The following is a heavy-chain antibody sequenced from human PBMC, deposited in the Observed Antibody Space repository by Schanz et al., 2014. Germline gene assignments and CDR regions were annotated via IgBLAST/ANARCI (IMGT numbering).Heavy chain of an antibody. CDR2: NSGYNVNP. V-gene: IGHV1-18*04. D-gene: IGHD3-9*01. J-gene: IGHJ4*02. CDR3: ARGWGYDALTGYVF. Sequence: QVQLVQSGSELKKPGASVKVSCKASGYTFRHYGISWLRQAPGQGVELMGYNSGYNVNPNYAPKVQDRVTMTTDTSTSTAYMELRSLRSDDTAVYYCARGWGYDALTGYVFWGQGTLVTVSS. CDR1: GYTFRHYG.